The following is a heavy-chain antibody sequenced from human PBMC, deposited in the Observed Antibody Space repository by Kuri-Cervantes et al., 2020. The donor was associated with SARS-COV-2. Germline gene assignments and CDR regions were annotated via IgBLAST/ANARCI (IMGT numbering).Heavy chain of an antibody. Sequence: GSLRLSCTVSGGSISSGSYYWSWIRQPAGKGLAWIGYIYYSGSTNYNPSLKSRVTISVDTSKNQFSLKLSSVTAADTAVYYCARDWGYSYAEGAFDIWGQGTMVTVSS. CDR2: IYYSGST. CDR3: ARDWGYSYAEGAFDI. D-gene: IGHD5-18*01. V-gene: IGHV4-61*10. CDR1: GGSISSGSYY. J-gene: IGHJ3*02.